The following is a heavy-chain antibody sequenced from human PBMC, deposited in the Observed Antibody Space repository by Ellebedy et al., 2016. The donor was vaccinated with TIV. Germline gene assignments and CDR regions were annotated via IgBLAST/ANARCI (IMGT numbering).Heavy chain of an antibody. V-gene: IGHV3-30*18. J-gene: IGHJ4*02. CDR1: GFTFSSYG. CDR3: AKGDYYGSGSYGDY. CDR2: ISYDGSNK. D-gene: IGHD3-10*01. Sequence: GESLKISXAASGFTFSSYGMHWVRQAPGKGLEWVAVISYDGSNKYYADSVKGRFTISRDNSKNTLYLQMNSLRAEDTAVYYCAKGDYYGSGSYGDYWGQGTLVTVSS.